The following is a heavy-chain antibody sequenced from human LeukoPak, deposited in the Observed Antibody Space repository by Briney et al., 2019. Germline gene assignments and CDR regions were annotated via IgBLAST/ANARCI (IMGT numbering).Heavy chain of an antibody. CDR2: ISGSGGST. V-gene: IGHV3-23*01. Sequence: GGPLRLSCAASGFTFSSYAMSWVRQAPGKGLEWVSAISGSGGSTYYADSVKGRFTISRDNSKNTLYLQMNSLRAEDTAVYYCAEQAYDSSGYYYVPKEYFDYWGQGTLVTVSS. CDR1: GFTFSSYA. D-gene: IGHD3-22*01. J-gene: IGHJ4*02. CDR3: AEQAYDSSGYYYVPKEYFDY.